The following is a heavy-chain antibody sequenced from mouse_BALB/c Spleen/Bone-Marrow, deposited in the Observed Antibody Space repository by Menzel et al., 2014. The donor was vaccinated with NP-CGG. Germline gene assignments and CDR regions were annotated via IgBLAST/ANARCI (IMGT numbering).Heavy chain of an antibody. CDR2: IDPANGNT. V-gene: IGHV14-3*02. J-gene: IGHJ2*01. CDR3: ARNYGSSLDY. D-gene: IGHD1-1*01. CDR1: GFNIEDSY. Sequence: EVKLMESGAEIVKPGASVKSSCTTSGFNIEDSYIYWMKQRPEQGLEWIGRIDPANGNTKYDPKFQGKATITVDTSSATAYLQLSSLTSEDTAVYYCARNYGSSLDYWGQGTTLTVPS.